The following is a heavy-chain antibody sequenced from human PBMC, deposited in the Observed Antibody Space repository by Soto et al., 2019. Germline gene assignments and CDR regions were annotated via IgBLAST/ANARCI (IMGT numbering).Heavy chain of an antibody. Sequence: PSETLSLTCAVSGGSISSGGYSWSWIRQPPGKGLEWIGYIYHSGSTYYNPSLKSRVTISVDTSKNQFSLKLNSVTAADTAVYYCARPHGGSSGWDNWFDPWGQGTLVTVS. CDR1: GGSISSGGYS. CDR2: IYHSGST. V-gene: IGHV4-30-2*02. J-gene: IGHJ5*02. D-gene: IGHD6-25*01. CDR3: ARPHGGSSGWDNWFDP.